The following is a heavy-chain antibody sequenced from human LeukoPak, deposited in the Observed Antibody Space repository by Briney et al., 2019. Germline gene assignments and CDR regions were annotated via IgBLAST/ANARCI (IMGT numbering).Heavy chain of an antibody. D-gene: IGHD1-1*01. Sequence: GGSLRLSCAASGFTFSRNGMHWVRQAPGKGLEWVAVIWYDGSNQHYADSVKGRFTISRDNSKNTLYLQMNSLRAEDTAVYYCARENWHSLDYWGQGTLVTVSS. V-gene: IGHV3-33*01. CDR2: IWYDGSNQ. J-gene: IGHJ4*02. CDR3: ARENWHSLDY. CDR1: GFTFSRNG.